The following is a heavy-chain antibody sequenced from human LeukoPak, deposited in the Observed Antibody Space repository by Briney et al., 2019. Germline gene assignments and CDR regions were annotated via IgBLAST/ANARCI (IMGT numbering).Heavy chain of an antibody. CDR1: GYTFTSYG. CDR2: ISAYNGNT. CDR3: ARATVVTALSEHDY. V-gene: IGHV1-18*01. Sequence: ASVKVSCKASGYTFTSYGISWVRQAPGQGLEWVGWISAYNGNTNYAQKLQGRVTMTTDTSTSTAYMELRSLRSDDTAVYYCARATVVTALSEHDYWGQGTLVTVSS. J-gene: IGHJ4*02. D-gene: IGHD2-21*02.